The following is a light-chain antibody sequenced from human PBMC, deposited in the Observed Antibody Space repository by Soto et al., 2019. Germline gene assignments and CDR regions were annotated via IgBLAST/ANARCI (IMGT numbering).Light chain of an antibody. Sequence: EIVLTQSPATLSLSPGERATLSCRASQSISSYLAWYQQKPDQAPRLLIYDASNRATGIPARFSGSGSGTDFTLTISSLEPEDVAVYYCHQRSTWPFTFGPGTNVDIK. CDR2: DAS. CDR1: QSISSY. CDR3: HQRSTWPFT. J-gene: IGKJ3*01. V-gene: IGKV3-11*01.